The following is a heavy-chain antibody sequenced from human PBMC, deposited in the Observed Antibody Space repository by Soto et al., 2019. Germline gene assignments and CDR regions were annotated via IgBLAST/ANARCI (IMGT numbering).Heavy chain of an antibody. CDR3: ARDQAGGWFDP. V-gene: IGHV4-30-2*01. J-gene: IGHJ5*02. D-gene: IGHD3-10*01. CDR1: GGSISSGGFS. CDR2: IYHRGST. Sequence: QLQLKESGSELVKPSQTLSLTCAVSGGSISSGGFSCSWILQPPGKVLVWIGYIYHRGSTYYNPSLKSRVTISVDRSKNQFSLKLSSVTAADTAVYDCARDQAGGWFDPWGQGTLVTVSS.